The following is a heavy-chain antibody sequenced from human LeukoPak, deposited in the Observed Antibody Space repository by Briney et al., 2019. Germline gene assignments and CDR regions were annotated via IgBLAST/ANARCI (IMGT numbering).Heavy chain of an antibody. D-gene: IGHD1-7*01. CDR2: IKQDGSDI. CDR1: GFTFSSYW. V-gene: IGHV3-7*01. Sequence: GGSLRLSCAASGFTFSSYWMSWVRQAPGKGLEWVANIKQDGSDIHYVDSVKGRFTISRDNAKNSLYLQMNSLRAEDKAVYYCARDPRYEELNYYYYYMDVWGKGTTVTVSS. J-gene: IGHJ6*03. CDR3: ARDPRYEELNYYYYYMDV.